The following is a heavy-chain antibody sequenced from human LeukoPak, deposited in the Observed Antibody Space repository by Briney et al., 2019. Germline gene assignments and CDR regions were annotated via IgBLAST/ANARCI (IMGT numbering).Heavy chain of an antibody. D-gene: IGHD3-22*01. J-gene: IGHJ6*02. CDR1: GFTFSSYG. Sequence: GGSLRLSCAASGFTFSSYGMHWVRQAQGKGLEWVAVISYDGSNKYYADSVKGRFTISRDNSKNTLYLQMNSLRAEDTAVYYCANSGYYDSSGYSPYYGMDVWGQGTTVTVSS. V-gene: IGHV3-30*18. CDR3: ANSGYYDSSGYSPYYGMDV. CDR2: ISYDGSNK.